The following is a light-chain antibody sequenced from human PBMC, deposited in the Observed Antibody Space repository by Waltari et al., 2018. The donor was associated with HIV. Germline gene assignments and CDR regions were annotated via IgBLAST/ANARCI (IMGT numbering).Light chain of an antibody. Sequence: QSVLTQPPSAYGTPGQRVTISCSGGNPNIGRNYVSWYQQLPGMAPNLIIFRNDQRPSGVPDRFSGSNAGTSASLTISWLRSEDDADYYCAAWDDSVRGPVLFGGGTRVTGL. J-gene: IGLJ2*01. CDR1: NPNIGRNY. V-gene: IGLV1-47*01. CDR3: AAWDDSVRGPVL. CDR2: RND.